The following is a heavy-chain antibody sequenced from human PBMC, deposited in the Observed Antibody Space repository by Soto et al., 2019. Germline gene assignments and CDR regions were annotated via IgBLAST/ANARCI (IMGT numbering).Heavy chain of an antibody. J-gene: IGHJ3*02. CDR3: ARGQHNPVTSFGVVVSAMGTFDI. CDR1: GYSFTTNA. Sequence: QVQLVQSGPEVKKPGASVKVSCKASGYSFTTNAISWVRQAPGQGLESMGWVYPYKGNTKYGQKFQGRVTMTTDRATSTAYMEVRSLRADDTAVYYCARGQHNPVTSFGVVVSAMGTFDIWGQGTMVTVSS. D-gene: IGHD3-3*01. V-gene: IGHV1-18*01. CDR2: VYPYKGNT.